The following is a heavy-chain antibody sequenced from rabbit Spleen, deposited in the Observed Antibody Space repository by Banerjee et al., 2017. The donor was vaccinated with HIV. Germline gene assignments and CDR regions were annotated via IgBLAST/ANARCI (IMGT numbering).Heavy chain of an antibody. Sequence: QSLQESGGGLVKPGGTLTLTCKASGFSLSNNYYMCWVRQAPGKGLEWIACIDSGSSGFTYFASWAKGRFTISKTSSTTVTLQMTSLTAADTATYFCARDPGSSFSSYGMDLWGQGTLVTVS. V-gene: IGHV1S40*01. J-gene: IGHJ6*01. CDR3: ARDPGSSFSSYGMDL. CDR2: IDSGSSGFT. CDR1: GFSLSNNYY. D-gene: IGHD8-1*01.